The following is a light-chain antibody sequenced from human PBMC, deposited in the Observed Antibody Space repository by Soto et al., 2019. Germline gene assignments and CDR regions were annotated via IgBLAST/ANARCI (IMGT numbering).Light chain of an antibody. V-gene: IGLV2-14*01. J-gene: IGLJ1*01. CDR1: SSDVGGYNY. Sequence: QSVLTQPASVSVSPGQSIAISCTGTSSDVGGYNYVSWYQQHPGKAPKLIIYDVSNRPSGVSNRFSGSKSGNAASLTISGLQAEDEADYYCSSYTSSSLYVFGTGTKVTVL. CDR3: SSYTSSSLYV. CDR2: DVS.